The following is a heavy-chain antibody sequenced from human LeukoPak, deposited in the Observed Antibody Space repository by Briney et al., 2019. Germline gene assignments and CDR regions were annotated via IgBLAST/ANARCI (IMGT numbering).Heavy chain of an antibody. J-gene: IGHJ6*02. CDR3: ARGDCSGGSCFYYYYYYGMDV. V-gene: IGHV1-8*01. D-gene: IGHD2-15*01. CDR2: MNPNSGNT. Sequence: ASVKVSCKASGYTFTSYDINWVRQATGQGLEWMGWMNPNSGNTGYAQKFQGRVTMTRNTSISTAYMELGSLRSEDTAVYYCARGDCSGGSCFYYYYYYGMDVWGQGTTVTVSS. CDR1: GYTFTSYD.